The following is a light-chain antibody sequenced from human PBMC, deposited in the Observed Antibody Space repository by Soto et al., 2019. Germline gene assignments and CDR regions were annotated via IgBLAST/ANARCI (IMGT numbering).Light chain of an antibody. J-gene: IGLJ3*02. CDR1: SSDVGGYNS. V-gene: IGLV2-23*02. Sequence: QSALTQPASVSGSPGQSITISCTGTSSDVGGYNSVSWYQQHPGKAPKLMIYEVSNRPSGVSNRFSGSKSGNTASLTISGLQAEDEADYYCCAYAGSGTVVFGGGTKLTVL. CDR3: CAYAGSGTVV. CDR2: EVS.